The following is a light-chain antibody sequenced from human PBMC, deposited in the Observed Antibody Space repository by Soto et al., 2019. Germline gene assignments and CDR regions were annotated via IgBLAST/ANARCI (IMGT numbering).Light chain of an antibody. CDR2: DAS. V-gene: IGKV1-5*01. J-gene: IGKJ5*01. Sequence: DIQMTQSPSTLSASVGDRVTITCRASQSISSWLAWYQQKPGKAPKLLIYDASSLESGVPSRFSGSGSGTEFTLTISSLQPEDIATYYCQQYDNLPTFGQGTRLEIK. CDR3: QQYDNLPT. CDR1: QSISSW.